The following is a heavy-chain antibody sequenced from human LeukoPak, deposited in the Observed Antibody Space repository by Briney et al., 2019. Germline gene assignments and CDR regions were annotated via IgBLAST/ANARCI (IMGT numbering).Heavy chain of an antibody. V-gene: IGHV3-23*01. J-gene: IGHJ4*02. Sequence: GGSLRLSCAASGFTFSSYVMHWVRQAPGKGLDWVSAVSDSGAGTFYADSVKGRFAISRDNSKNTLYLQMNSLRAEDTPVYYCVKKGLGYCSNGVCHFDYWGQGTLVTVSS. CDR3: VKKGLGYCSNGVCHFDY. D-gene: IGHD2-8*01. CDR1: GFTFSSYV. CDR2: VSDSGAGT.